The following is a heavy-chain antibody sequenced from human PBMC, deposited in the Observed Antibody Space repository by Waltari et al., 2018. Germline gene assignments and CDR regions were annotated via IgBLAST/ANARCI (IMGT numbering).Heavy chain of an antibody. CDR2: ISYDGSNK. V-gene: IGHV3-30*18. J-gene: IGHJ5*02. Sequence: QVQLVESGGGVVQPGRSLRLSCAASGFTFSSYGMHWVRQAPGKGLEWVAVISYDGSNKYYADSVKGRFTISRDNSKNTLYLQMNCLRAEDTAVYYCAKDGFDPWGQGTLVTVSS. CDR3: AKDGFDP. CDR1: GFTFSSYG.